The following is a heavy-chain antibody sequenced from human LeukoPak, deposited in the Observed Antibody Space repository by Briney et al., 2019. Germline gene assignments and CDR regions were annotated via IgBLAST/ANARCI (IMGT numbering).Heavy chain of an antibody. J-gene: IGHJ4*02. CDR1: GGTFSSYA. CDR3: ARGISMTHPPGY. D-gene: IGHD2-21*01. CDR2: IIPIFGTA. V-gene: IGHV1-69*05. Sequence: EASVKVSCKASGGTFSSYAISWVRQAPGQGLEWMGRIIPIFGTANYAQKFQGRVTITTDESTSTAYMELSSLRAEDTAVYYCARGISMTHPPGYWGQGTLVTVSS.